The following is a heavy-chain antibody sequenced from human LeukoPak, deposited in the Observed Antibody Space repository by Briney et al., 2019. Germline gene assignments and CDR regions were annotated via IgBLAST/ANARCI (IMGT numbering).Heavy chain of an antibody. D-gene: IGHD3-10*01. CDR1: GFTVSSNY. V-gene: IGHV3-66*01. CDR2: IYSGGST. J-gene: IGHJ4*02. Sequence: PGGSLRLSCAASGFTVSSNYMSWVRQAPGKGLEWVSVIYSGGSTYYADSVKGRFTISRDNSKNTLYLQMNSLRAEDTAVYYCARLSLWFGELQYYFDYWGQGTLVTVSS. CDR3: ARLSLWFGELQYYFDY.